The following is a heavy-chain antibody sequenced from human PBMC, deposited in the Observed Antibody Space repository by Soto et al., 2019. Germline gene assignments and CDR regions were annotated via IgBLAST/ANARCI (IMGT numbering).Heavy chain of an antibody. J-gene: IGHJ6*02. CDR1: GGTFNRYT. CDR2: IIPMFGIA. D-gene: IGHD2-15*01. Sequence: QVQLVQSGAEVKKPGSSVNVSCKGSGGTFNRYTITWVRQAPGQGLEWMGRIIPMFGIASYAQNFQGRVTSIADKSTSTADMELSSLRPNETSVYYCGRDSGRSDVILAAISALDVWGHGTTVTVSS. CDR3: GRDSGRSDVILAAISALDV. V-gene: IGHV1-69*08.